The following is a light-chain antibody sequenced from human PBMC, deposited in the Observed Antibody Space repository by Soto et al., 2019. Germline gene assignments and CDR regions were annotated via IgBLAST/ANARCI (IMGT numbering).Light chain of an antibody. Sequence: EIVVTHSPATLSMSPGERATLSCRASQSVSSNLAWYQQKRGQAPRLLIYGASTRATGFPARFSGSGSGTEFTLTISSLQSEDFAVYYCQQYKNWPLTFGGGTKVEIK. J-gene: IGKJ4*01. CDR1: QSVSSN. CDR2: GAS. V-gene: IGKV3-15*01. CDR3: QQYKNWPLT.